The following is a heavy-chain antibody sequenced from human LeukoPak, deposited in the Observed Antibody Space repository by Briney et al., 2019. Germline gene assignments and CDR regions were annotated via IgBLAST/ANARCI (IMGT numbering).Heavy chain of an antibody. Sequence: SETLSLTCAVYGGSFSGYYWSWIRQPPGKGLEWIGEINHSGSTNYNPSLKSLVTISVDTSKNQFSLKLSSVTAADTAVYHCASQVVGWKRSSITMVRGVINWGQGTLVTVSS. CDR2: INHSGST. V-gene: IGHV4-34*01. J-gene: IGHJ4*02. CDR3: ASQVVGWKRSSITMVRGVIN. D-gene: IGHD3-10*01. CDR1: GGSFSGYY.